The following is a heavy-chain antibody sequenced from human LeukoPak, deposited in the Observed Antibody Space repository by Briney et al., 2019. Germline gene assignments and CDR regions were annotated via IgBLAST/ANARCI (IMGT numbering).Heavy chain of an antibody. Sequence: SETLSLSYIVSGGSLSSHYWSWVRQPPGKRLEWIGYIYYSGSTNYNPSLKGRATISLDRSKNQVSLRLSSVTAADTAVYYCAREAVMDVWGQGITVTVSS. CDR1: GGSLSSHY. CDR3: AREAVMDV. D-gene: IGHD6-19*01. CDR2: IYYSGST. J-gene: IGHJ6*01. V-gene: IGHV4-59*11.